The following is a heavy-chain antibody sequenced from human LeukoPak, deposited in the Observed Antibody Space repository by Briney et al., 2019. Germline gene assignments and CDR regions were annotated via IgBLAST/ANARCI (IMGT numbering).Heavy chain of an antibody. V-gene: IGHV3-21*01. CDR1: GFTFSSYS. CDR3: ARDDYYGSGSSGFY. CDR2: ISSSSNYI. D-gene: IGHD3-10*01. Sequence: PGGSLRLSCAASGFTFSSYSMNWVRQAPGKELEWVSSISSSSNYIYYADSVKGRFTISRDNAKNSLYLQMNSLRAEDTAVYYCARDDYYGSGSSGFYWGQGTLVTVSS. J-gene: IGHJ4*02.